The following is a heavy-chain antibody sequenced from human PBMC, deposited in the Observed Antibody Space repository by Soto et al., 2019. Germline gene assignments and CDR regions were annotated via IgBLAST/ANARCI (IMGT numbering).Heavy chain of an antibody. CDR1: GFSFSSLP. CDR3: VKGAGWLGDFDY. V-gene: IGHV3-64D*08. D-gene: IGHD5-12*01. J-gene: IGHJ4*02. CDR2: VSDDGGRT. Sequence: EVQLVESGGGLVQPGGSLRLSCSASGFSFSSLPMHWVRQAPGKGLEYVSAVSDDGGRTYYADSVKGRFSISRDNSKNSLYMHMSSVRLEAAAVYDCVKGAGWLGDFDYWGQGTLVTVSS.